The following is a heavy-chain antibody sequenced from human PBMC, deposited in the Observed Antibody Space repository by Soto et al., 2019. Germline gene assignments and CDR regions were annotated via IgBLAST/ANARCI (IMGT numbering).Heavy chain of an antibody. Sequence: EVQLLESGGGLVQPGGSLRLSCAASGFTFSSYAMSWVRQAPGKGLEWVSAISGSGGSTYYADAVKGRFTISRDSSNITLYLRMNSLRAEDTAVYYCAKDPDGHYDSSGYYGDYFDYWGQGTLVTVSS. CDR1: GFTFSSYA. CDR2: ISGSGGST. D-gene: IGHD3-22*01. CDR3: AKDPDGHYDSSGYYGDYFDY. J-gene: IGHJ4*02. V-gene: IGHV3-23*01.